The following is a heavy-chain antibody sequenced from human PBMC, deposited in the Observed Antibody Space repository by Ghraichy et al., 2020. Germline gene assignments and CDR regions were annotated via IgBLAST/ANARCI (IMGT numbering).Heavy chain of an antibody. CDR1: GFTFSDYY. D-gene: IGHD1-26*01. Sequence: GGSLRLSCAASGFTFSDYYMSWIRQAPGKGLEWVSYISSSGGSAEYADSVKGRFTISRDNAKNSLDLQMNSLRAEDTAVYYCARNRLVGATFSRDDHWGQGTLVTVSS. CDR2: ISSSGGSA. V-gene: IGHV3-11*01. CDR3: ARNRLVGATFSRDDH. J-gene: IGHJ5*02.